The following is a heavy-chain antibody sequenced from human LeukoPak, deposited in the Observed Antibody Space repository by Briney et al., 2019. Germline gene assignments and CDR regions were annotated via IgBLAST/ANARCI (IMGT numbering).Heavy chain of an antibody. CDR2: ISWNSGSI. Sequence: PGGSLRLSCAASGFTFDDYAMHWVRQAPGKGLEWVSGISWNSGSIGYADSVKGRFTISRDNAKNSLYLQMNSLRAEDTALYYCAKDLSTVTTLIGPMDVWGKGTTVTVSS. CDR3: AKDLSTVTTLIGPMDV. V-gene: IGHV3-9*01. D-gene: IGHD4-17*01. CDR1: GFTFDDYA. J-gene: IGHJ6*03.